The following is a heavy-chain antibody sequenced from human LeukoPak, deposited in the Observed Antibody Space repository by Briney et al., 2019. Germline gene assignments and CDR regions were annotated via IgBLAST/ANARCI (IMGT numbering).Heavy chain of an antibody. CDR2: ISYGGSNK. CDR3: AKDLGVRYFDWLIPGSDY. Sequence: GGSLRLSCAASGFTFSAYAMTWVRQAPGKGLEWVAVISYGGSNKYYADSVKGRFTISRDNSKNTLYLQMNSLRAEDTAVYYCAKDLGVRYFDWLIPGSDYWGQGTLVTVSS. CDR1: GFTFSAYA. J-gene: IGHJ4*02. V-gene: IGHV3-30*18. D-gene: IGHD3-9*01.